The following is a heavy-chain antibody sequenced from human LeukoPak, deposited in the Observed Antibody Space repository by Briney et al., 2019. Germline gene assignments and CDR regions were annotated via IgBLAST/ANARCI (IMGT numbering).Heavy chain of an antibody. J-gene: IGHJ5*02. V-gene: IGHV1-2*02. CDR3: ARLSHRWEEGFDP. CDR2: INPNSGGT. D-gene: IGHD3-16*02. CDR1: GYTFTGYY. Sequence: ASVKVSCKASGYTFTGYYMHWVRQAPGQGLEWMGWINPNSGGTNYAQKFQGRVTMTRDTSISTAYMELGRLRSDDTAVYYCARLSHRWEEGFDPWGQGTLVTVSS.